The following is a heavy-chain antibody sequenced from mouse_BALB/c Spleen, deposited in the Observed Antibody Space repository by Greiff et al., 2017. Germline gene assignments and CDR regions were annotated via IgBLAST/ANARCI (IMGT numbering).Heavy chain of an antibody. J-gene: IGHJ4*01. V-gene: IGHV2-9*02. Sequence: VQLVESGPGLVAPSQSLSITCTVSGFSLTSYGVHWVRQPPGKGLEWLGVIWAGGSTNYNSALMSRLSISKDNSKSQVFLKMNSLQTDDTAMYYCAREIYYGNYVGAMDYWGQGTSVTVSS. CDR3: AREIYYGNYVGAMDY. CDR2: IWAGGST. CDR1: GFSLTSYG. D-gene: IGHD2-1*01.